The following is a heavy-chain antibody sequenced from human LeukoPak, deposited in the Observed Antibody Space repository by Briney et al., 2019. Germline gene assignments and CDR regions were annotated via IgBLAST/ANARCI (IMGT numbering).Heavy chain of an antibody. D-gene: IGHD2-21*02. Sequence: GASVKVSCKASGYTFTSYDINWVRQAPGQGLEWMGWINPNSGGTNYAQKFQGRVTMTRDTSISTAYMELSRLRSDDTAVYYCARVYRGGDFGDYWGQGTLVTVSS. J-gene: IGHJ4*02. V-gene: IGHV1-2*02. CDR3: ARVYRGGDFGDY. CDR1: GYTFTSYD. CDR2: INPNSGGT.